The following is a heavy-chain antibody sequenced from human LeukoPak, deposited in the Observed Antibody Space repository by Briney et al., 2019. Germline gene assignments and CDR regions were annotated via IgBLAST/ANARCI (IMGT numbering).Heavy chain of an antibody. V-gene: IGHV4-61*02. D-gene: IGHD1-1*01. CDR3: ARHQGNWNVLYYFDY. Sequence: SQTLSLTCTASGASINSGTYYWTWIRQPAGKGLEWIGRIYSSGSTDYNPSLKSRVTISVDTSKNQFSLKLSSVTAADTAVYYCARHQGNWNVLYYFDYWGQGTLVTVSS. CDR2: IYSSGST. CDR1: GASINSGTYY. J-gene: IGHJ4*02.